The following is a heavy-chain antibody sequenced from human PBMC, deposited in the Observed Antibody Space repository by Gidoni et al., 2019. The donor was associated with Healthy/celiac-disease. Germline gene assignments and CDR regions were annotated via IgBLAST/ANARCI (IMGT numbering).Heavy chain of an antibody. CDR3: ASPWELTFRGAFDI. Sequence: QLQLQESGPGLVKPSETLSLTCTVSGGSISSSSYYWGWIRQPPGKGLEWIGSIYYSGSTYYNPSLKSRVTISVDTSKNQFSLKLSSVTAADTAVYYCASPWELTFRGAFDIWGQGTMVTVSS. D-gene: IGHD1-26*01. CDR2: IYYSGST. V-gene: IGHV4-39*01. CDR1: GGSISSSSYY. J-gene: IGHJ3*02.